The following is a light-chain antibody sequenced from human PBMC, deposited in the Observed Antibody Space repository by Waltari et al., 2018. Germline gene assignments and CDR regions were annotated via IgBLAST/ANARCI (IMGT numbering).Light chain of an antibody. CDR1: SSDVGSYNH. J-gene: IGLJ1*01. Sequence: QSALTQPASVSGSPGQSITISCTGTSSDVGSYNHVSWYQQYPGKVPKFLIYDWTKRPSGVSNRFSGFKAGNTASLTIAGLQAEDEADYYCCSYAGSSRGVFGTGTKVTV. CDR3: CSYAGSSRGV. V-gene: IGLV2-23*01. CDR2: DWT.